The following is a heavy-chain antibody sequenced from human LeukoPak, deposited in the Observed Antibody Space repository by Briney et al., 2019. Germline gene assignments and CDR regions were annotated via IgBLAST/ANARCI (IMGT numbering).Heavy chain of an antibody. V-gene: IGHV5-51*01. CDR2: IQPGDSDT. Sequence: PGESLQISCKGSEFSFTSYWIAWVRQVPGKGLEWMGIIQPGDSDTRYSPSFQGQVTISADKSISTAYLQWSSLKASDTAMYYCGRRVFRSSDKYFQHWGQGTLVTVSS. D-gene: IGHD3-3*01. CDR1: EFSFTSYW. J-gene: IGHJ1*01. CDR3: GRRVFRSSDKYFQH.